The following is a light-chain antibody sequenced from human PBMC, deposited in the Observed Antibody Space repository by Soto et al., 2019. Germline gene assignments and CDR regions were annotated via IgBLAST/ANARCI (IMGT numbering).Light chain of an antibody. Sequence: EIVLTQSPGTLSLSPGERATLSCRASLSVTSNFIAWYQQKPGQAPRLLLYDASNRATGIPDRFSGSGSGTDFSLNTSRLDPEDFAVYYCQQYGSSVWTFGQGTKVEIK. CDR3: QQYGSSVWT. J-gene: IGKJ1*01. CDR2: DAS. CDR1: LSVTSNF. V-gene: IGKV3-20*01.